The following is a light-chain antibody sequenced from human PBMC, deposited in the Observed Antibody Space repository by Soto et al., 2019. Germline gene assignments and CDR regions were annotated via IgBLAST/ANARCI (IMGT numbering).Light chain of an antibody. CDR2: GAS. V-gene: IGKV3-15*01. Sequence: EIVMTQSPATLSGSPGERATLSCRASQSVSTNLAWYQQKPGQAPRRLIYGASPRATGIPSRFSGSRSGTEFTLTIGSLQSDDFAVCFCQQYTNSPPWTFGQGTKV. J-gene: IGKJ1*01. CDR1: QSVSTN. CDR3: QQYTNSPPWT.